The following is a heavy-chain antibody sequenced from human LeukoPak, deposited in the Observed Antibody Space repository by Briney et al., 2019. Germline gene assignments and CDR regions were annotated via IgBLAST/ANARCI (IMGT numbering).Heavy chain of an antibody. Sequence: ASVKVSCKASGYTFTSYGISWVRQAPGQGLERMGWISAYNGNTNYAQKLQGRVTMTTDTSTSTAYMELRSLRSDDTAVYYCARVDCSGGSCYSAYYYYMDVWGKGTTVTVSS. V-gene: IGHV1-18*01. CDR3: ARVDCSGGSCYSAYYYYMDV. D-gene: IGHD2-15*01. CDR2: ISAYNGNT. J-gene: IGHJ6*03. CDR1: GYTFTSYG.